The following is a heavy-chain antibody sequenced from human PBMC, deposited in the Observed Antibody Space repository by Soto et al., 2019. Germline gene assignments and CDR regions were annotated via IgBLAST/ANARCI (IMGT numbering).Heavy chain of an antibody. Sequence: GGSLRLSCAASGFTFSSYGMHWVRQAPGKGLEWVAVIWYDGSNKYYADSVKGRFTISRDNSKNTLYLQMNSLRAEDTAVYYCARDSYDSSGYYYDAFDIWGQGTMVTVSS. CDR1: GFTFSSYG. CDR3: ARDSYDSSGYYYDAFDI. CDR2: IWYDGSNK. D-gene: IGHD3-22*01. V-gene: IGHV3-33*01. J-gene: IGHJ3*02.